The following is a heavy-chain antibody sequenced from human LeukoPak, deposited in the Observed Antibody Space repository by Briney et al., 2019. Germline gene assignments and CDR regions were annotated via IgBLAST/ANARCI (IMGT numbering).Heavy chain of an antibody. J-gene: IGHJ6*03. D-gene: IGHD2-2*01. CDR3: VRNAHMDV. Sequence: KPSETLSLTCTVSGGSIRSGCWCWVQQPPGQGLEWIWYINNSGNIHYNHSLKSRVTMSVDTSRNQLSLKLSSVTAADTAVYYCVRNAHMDVWGKGTTVTVSS. CDR2: INNSGNI. V-gene: IGHV4-59*01. CDR1: GGSIRSGC.